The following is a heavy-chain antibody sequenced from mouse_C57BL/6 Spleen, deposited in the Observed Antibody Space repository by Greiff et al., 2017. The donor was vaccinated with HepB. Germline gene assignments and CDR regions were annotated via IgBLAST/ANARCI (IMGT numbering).Heavy chain of an antibody. CDR3: ARSDYDSGFAY. CDR2: IDPSDSET. CDR1: GYTFTSYW. J-gene: IGHJ3*01. V-gene: IGHV1-52*01. Sequence: QVQLKQPGAELVRPGSSVKLSCKASGYTFTSYWMHWVKQRPIQGLEWIGNIDPSDSETHYNQKFKDKATLTVDKSSSTAYMQLSSLTSEDSAVYYCARSDYDSGFAYWGQGTLVTVSA. D-gene: IGHD2-4*01.